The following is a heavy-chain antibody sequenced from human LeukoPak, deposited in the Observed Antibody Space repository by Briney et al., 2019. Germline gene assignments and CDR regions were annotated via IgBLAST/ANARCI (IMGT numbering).Heavy chain of an antibody. D-gene: IGHD6-6*01. CDR1: GFTFSSYA. CDR3: ARRYSSSSDNWFDP. J-gene: IGHJ5*02. Sequence: QPGGSLRLSCAASGFTFSSYAMNWVHQAPGKGLEWVSTISGSGGSTYYADSVKGRFTISRDNSKSTLYLQMNSLRAEDTAVYYCARRYSSSSDNWFDPWGQGTLVTVSS. CDR2: ISGSGGST. V-gene: IGHV3-23*01.